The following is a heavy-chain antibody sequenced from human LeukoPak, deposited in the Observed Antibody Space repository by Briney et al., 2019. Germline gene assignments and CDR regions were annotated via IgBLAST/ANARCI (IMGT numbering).Heavy chain of an antibody. D-gene: IGHD5-18*01. Sequence: ASVKVSCKASGYTFTGYYMHWVRQAPGQGLEWMGRINPNSGGTNYAQKFLGRVTMTRDTSISTAYMELSRLRSDDTAVYYCARVGYSYGYDFDYWGQGTLVTVSS. J-gene: IGHJ4*02. V-gene: IGHV1-2*06. CDR3: ARVGYSYGYDFDY. CDR1: GYTFTGYY. CDR2: INPNSGGT.